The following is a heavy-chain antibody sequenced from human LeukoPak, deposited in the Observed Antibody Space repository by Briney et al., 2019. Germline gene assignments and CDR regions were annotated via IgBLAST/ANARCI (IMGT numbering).Heavy chain of an antibody. CDR1: GFTFSGHT. CDR2: IGGRDDRI. CDR3: AKDPNPFYDFWSGYK. Sequence: GSLRLSRAAPGFTFSGHTMDWLRQAPGKGLEWASIIGGRDDRIYYADSVKGRFTISRDNSKNILYLQMNGLRAEDTAVYYCAKDPNPFYDFWSGYKWGQGTLVTVSS. D-gene: IGHD3-3*01. V-gene: IGHV3-23*01. J-gene: IGHJ4*02.